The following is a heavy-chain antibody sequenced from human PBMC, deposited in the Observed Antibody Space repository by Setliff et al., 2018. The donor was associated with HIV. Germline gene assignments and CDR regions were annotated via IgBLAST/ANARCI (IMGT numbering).Heavy chain of an antibody. CDR1: GGTFSSYT. V-gene: IGHV1-69*13. Sequence: SVKVSCKASGGTFSSYTISWVRRAPGQGLEWMGGIIPIFGTTNYAQKFQGRVTITADESTSTAYMELSSLRSEDTAVYYCAMSMTTYPVSRAFDIWGQGTMVTVSS. CDR2: IIPIFGTT. D-gene: IGHD4-4*01. J-gene: IGHJ3*02. CDR3: AMSMTTYPVSRAFDI.